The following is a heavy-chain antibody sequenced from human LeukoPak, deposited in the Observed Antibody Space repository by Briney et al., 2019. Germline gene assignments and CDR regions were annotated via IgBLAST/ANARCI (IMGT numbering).Heavy chain of an antibody. CDR2: ISAYNGNT. D-gene: IGHD3-10*01. V-gene: IGHV1-18*01. J-gene: IGHJ3*02. Sequence: GASVKVSCKASGYTFTSYGISWVRQAPGQGLEWMGWISAYNGNTNYAQKLQGRVTLTTDTSTSTAYMELRSLRSDDTAVYYCARARFRSGSYDDASDIWGQGTMVTVSS. CDR3: ARARFRSGSYDDASDI. CDR1: GYTFTSYG.